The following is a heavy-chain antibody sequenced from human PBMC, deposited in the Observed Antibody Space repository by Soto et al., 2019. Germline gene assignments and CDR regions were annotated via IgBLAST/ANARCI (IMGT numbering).Heavy chain of an antibody. V-gene: IGHV3-15*01. J-gene: IGHJ4*02. CDR2: IKSKTDGGTT. D-gene: IGHD3-3*01. CDR3: TTDRGSYYDFWSGYLRPQDY. Sequence: GGSLRISCAASGFTFSNAWMSWVRQAPGKGLEWVGRIKSKTDGGTTDYAAPVKGRFTISRDDSKNTLYLQMNSLKTEDTAVYYCTTDRGSYYDFWSGYLRPQDYWGQGTLVTVSS. CDR1: GFTFSNAW.